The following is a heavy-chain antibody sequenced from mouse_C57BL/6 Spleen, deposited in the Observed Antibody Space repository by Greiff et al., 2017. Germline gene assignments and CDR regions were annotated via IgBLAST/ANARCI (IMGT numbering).Heavy chain of an antibody. J-gene: IGHJ2*01. CDR1: GYTFTSYW. D-gene: IGHD3-2*02. CDR2: IDPSDSYT. CDR3: ASGAQASSDY. Sequence: VQLQQPGAELVRPGTSVKLSCKASGYTFTSYWMHWVKQRPGQGLEWIGVIDPSDSYTNYNQKFKGKATLTVDTSSSTAYMQLSSLTSEDSAVYYCASGAQASSDYWGQGTTLTVSS. V-gene: IGHV1-59*01.